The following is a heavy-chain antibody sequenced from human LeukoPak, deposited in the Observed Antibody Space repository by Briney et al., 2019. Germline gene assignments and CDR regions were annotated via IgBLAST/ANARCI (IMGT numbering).Heavy chain of an antibody. J-gene: IGHJ4*02. CDR1: VYTFTGYY. CDR3: GRERMLTSSYDY. D-gene: IGHD2-15*01. V-gene: IGHV1-2*02. Sequence: ASVKVSCKASVYTFTGYYMHWVRQAPGQGLEWMGWINPNSGGTNYAQKFQGRVTMTRDTSISTAYMELSRLRSDDTDVYYCGRERMLTSSYDYWGQGTLVTVSS. CDR2: INPNSGGT.